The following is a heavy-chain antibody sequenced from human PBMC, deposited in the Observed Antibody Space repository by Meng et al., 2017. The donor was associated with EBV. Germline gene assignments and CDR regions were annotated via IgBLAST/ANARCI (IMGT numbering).Heavy chain of an antibody. D-gene: IGHD3-10*01. CDR1: GGPFRYYA. CDR3: ASESGRGYTPDY. Sequence: QVQLWQSAAAVKKPGSSVKVSCKTSGGPFRYYAISWVRQAPGQGLEWLGGFLPRLGAPNYAQKFHGRVKITADESTSTHYMDLSSLRSEDTAIYYCASESGRGYTPDYWGQGTLVTVSS. V-gene: IGHV1-69*01. CDR2: FLPRLGAP. J-gene: IGHJ4*02.